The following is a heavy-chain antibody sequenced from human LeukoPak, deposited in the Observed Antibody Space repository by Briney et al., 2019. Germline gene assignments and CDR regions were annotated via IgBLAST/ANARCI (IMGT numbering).Heavy chain of an antibody. CDR3: AKQAGWGGYFYFLPFDF. CDR1: GFTFRYSN. Sequence: GGSLRLSCTASGFTFRYSNMHWVRQAPGKGLEWVAFISYDEINKFYGGSVKGRFTISRDNSKNTLYLQMNSLRAEDTAVYFCAKQAGWGGYFYFLPFDFWGRGTLVTVSS. D-gene: IGHD2-21*01. CDR2: ISYDEINK. V-gene: IGHV3-30-3*02. J-gene: IGHJ4*02.